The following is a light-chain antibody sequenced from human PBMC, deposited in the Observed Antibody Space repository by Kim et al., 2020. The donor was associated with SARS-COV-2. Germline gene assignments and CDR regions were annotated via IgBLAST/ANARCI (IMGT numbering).Light chain of an antibody. CDR3: QQRRNWPIT. Sequence: LSPGERATLSCRASQSVSDYLAWYQQKPGQAPRLLIYDASKRATGIPARFSGSGSGTDFTLTISSLEPEDFAVYYCQQRRNWPITFGQGTRLEIK. CDR2: DAS. J-gene: IGKJ5*01. CDR1: QSVSDY. V-gene: IGKV3-11*01.